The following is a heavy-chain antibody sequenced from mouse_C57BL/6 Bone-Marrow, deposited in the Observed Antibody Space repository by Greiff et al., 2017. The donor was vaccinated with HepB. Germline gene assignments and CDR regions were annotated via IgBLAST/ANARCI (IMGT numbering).Heavy chain of an antibody. J-gene: IGHJ3*01. V-gene: IGHV5-6*01. D-gene: IGHD1-1*01. Sequence: EVKLVESGGDLVKPGGSLKLSCAASGFTFSSYGMSWVRQTPDKRLEWVATISSGGSYTYYPESVKGRFTISRDNAKNTLYLQLSSLKSEDTAMYYYARQDDGSRGFAYWGQGTLVTVSA. CDR2: ISSGGSYT. CDR1: GFTFSSYG. CDR3: ARQDDGSRGFAY.